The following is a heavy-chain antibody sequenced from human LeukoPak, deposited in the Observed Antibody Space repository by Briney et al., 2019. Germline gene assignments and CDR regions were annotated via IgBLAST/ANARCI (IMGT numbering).Heavy chain of an antibody. CDR1: GFTVSSNL. J-gene: IGHJ4*02. CDR2: IYSGGGT. CDR3: ASGSPPDY. Sequence: GGSLRLSCAASGFTVSSNLMSWVRQAPGRGLEWGSLIYSGGGTYHADSVKGRFTISRDNSKNTLYLQMNSLRAEDTAVYYCASGSPPDYWGQGTLVTVSS. D-gene: IGHD1-26*01. V-gene: IGHV3-53*01.